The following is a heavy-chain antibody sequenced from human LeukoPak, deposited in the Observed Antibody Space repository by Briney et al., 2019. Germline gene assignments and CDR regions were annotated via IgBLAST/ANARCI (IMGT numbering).Heavy chain of an antibody. D-gene: IGHD4-11*01. V-gene: IGHV3-48*04. Sequence: GGSLRLSCAASGFTFGSYSMNWVRHAPGKGLEWVSYIRSSGDVIYYADSVKGRFSMSRDNAKNSLSLQMNSLRAEDTAVYYCARGSYSNYFDYWGQGTLVTVSS. CDR3: ARGSYSNYFDY. CDR1: GFTFGSYS. CDR2: IRSSGDVI. J-gene: IGHJ4*02.